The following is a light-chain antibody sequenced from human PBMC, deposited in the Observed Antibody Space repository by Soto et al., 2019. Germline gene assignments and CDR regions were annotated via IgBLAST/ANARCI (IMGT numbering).Light chain of an antibody. Sequence: QSALTQPASVSGSPGQSITISCTGTSIDVGGYNYVSWYQQVPGKAPKLIIYEVTNRPSGVSARFSGSRSGNTASLSISGIHADDEADYYCASYTTSSTYVFGAGTKLTVL. J-gene: IGLJ1*01. V-gene: IGLV2-14*01. CDR3: ASYTTSSTYV. CDR1: SIDVGGYNY. CDR2: EVT.